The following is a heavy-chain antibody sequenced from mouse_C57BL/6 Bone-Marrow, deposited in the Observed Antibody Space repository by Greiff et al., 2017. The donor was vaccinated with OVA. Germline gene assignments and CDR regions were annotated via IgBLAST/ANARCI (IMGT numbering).Heavy chain of an antibody. Sequence: VQLKPSWAELVRPGASVKLSCTASGFNIKDDYMHWVKQRPEQGLEWIGWIDPENGDTEYASKFQGKATITADTSSNTAYLQLSSLTSEDTAVYYCTGSLGYFDVWGTGTTVTVSS. CDR1: GFNIKDDY. V-gene: IGHV14-4*01. J-gene: IGHJ1*03. CDR2: IDPENGDT. CDR3: TGSLGYFDV.